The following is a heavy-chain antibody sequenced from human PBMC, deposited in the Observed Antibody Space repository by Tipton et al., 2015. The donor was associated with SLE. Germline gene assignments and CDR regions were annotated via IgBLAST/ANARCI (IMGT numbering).Heavy chain of an antibody. D-gene: IGHD5-18*01. J-gene: IGHJ4*02. Sequence: TLSLTCTVSGGSISSGSYYWSWIRQLAGKGLEWIGRIYYSWSTYYNPSLKSRVTISVDTSKNQFSLKLSSVTAADTAVYYCARGGYSYGDWDYWGQGTLVTVSS. CDR1: GGSISSGSYY. CDR2: IYYSWST. V-gene: IGHV4-31*03. CDR3: ARGGYSYGDWDY.